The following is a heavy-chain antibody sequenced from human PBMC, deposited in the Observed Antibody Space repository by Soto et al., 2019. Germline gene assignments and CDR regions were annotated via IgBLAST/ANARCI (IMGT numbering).Heavy chain of an antibody. D-gene: IGHD2-2*01. J-gene: IGHJ5*02. V-gene: IGHV1-69*02. CDR2: IIPILGIA. CDR1: GGTFSSYT. CDR3: ASSCSSTSCLVP. Sequence: ASVKVSCKASGGTFSSYTISWVRQAPGQGLEWMGRIIPILGIANYAQKFQGRVTITADKSTSTAYMELSSLRSEDTAVYYCASSCSSTSCLVPWGQGTLVTVSS.